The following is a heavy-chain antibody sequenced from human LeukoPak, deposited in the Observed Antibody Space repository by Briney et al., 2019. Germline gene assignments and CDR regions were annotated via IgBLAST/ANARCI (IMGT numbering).Heavy chain of an antibody. CDR3: AKVLIPDSYYDSSGAHDAFDI. D-gene: IGHD3-22*01. CDR1: GFTFSSYA. V-gene: IGHV3-23*01. Sequence: GGSLRLSCAASGFTFSSYAMSWVRQAPGKGLEWVSAISGSGGSTYYADSVKGRFTISRDNAKNSLYLQMNSLRAEDTAVYYCAKVLIPDSYYDSSGAHDAFDIWGQGTMVTVSS. CDR2: ISGSGGST. J-gene: IGHJ3*02.